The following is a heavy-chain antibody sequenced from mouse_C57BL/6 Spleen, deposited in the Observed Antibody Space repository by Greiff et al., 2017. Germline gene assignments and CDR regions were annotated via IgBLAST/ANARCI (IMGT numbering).Heavy chain of an antibody. D-gene: IGHD1-1*01. J-gene: IGHJ2*01. V-gene: IGHV1-64*01. Sequence: VQLQQPGAELVKPGASVKLSCKASGYTFTSYWMHWVKQRPGQGLEWIGMIHPNSGSTNYNEKFKSKATLTVDKSSSTAYMQLSSLTSEDAAVYYCASGTTVVAKNYWGQGTTLTVSS. CDR3: ASGTTVVAKNY. CDR1: GYTFTSYW. CDR2: IHPNSGST.